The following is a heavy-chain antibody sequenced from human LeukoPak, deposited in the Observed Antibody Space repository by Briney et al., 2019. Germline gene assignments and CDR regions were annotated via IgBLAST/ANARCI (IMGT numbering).Heavy chain of an antibody. CDR3: ARSHNWNYAMDV. D-gene: IGHD3-3*01. V-gene: IGHV1-18*03. CDR2: IAAYKGDT. J-gene: IGHJ6*02. CDR1: GDTFIRYG. Sequence: ASVKVSCKASGDTFIRYGIRWLRQATGQGPEWMGWIAAYKGDTSYAQKFQGRVTMTTDTSTSTANMELRSLRSDDMAVYYCARSHNWNYAMDVWGQGTTVTVSS.